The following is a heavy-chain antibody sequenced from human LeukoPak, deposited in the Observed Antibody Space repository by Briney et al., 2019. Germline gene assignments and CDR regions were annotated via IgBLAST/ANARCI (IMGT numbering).Heavy chain of an antibody. Sequence: GGSLRLSCAASGFTFSTYWMHWVRQVPGKGLVWVSRISSDGSSTNYVDSVKGRFTISRDNAKNMLFLQVNSLRAEDTAVYYCARSVTARAFDIWGQGTVVTVSS. V-gene: IGHV3-74*01. CDR3: ARSVTARAFDI. CDR2: ISSDGSST. D-gene: IGHD2-21*02. J-gene: IGHJ3*02. CDR1: GFTFSTYW.